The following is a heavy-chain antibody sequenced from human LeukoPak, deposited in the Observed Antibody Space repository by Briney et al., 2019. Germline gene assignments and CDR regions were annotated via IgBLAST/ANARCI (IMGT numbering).Heavy chain of an antibody. CDR2: INHSGST. V-gene: IGHV4-34*01. CDR3: ARGQWLDNY. CDR1: GGSFSDYY. Sequence: SETLSLTCAVYGGSFSDYYWSWIRQPPGKGLEWIGEINHSGSTNYNPSLKSRVTISVDTSKNQFSLKLSSVTAADTAVYYCARGQWLDNYWGQGTLVTVSS. D-gene: IGHD6-19*01. J-gene: IGHJ4*02.